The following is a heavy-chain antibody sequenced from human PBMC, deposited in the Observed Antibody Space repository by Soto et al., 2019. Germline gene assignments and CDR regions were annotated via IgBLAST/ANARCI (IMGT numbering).Heavy chain of an antibody. Sequence: GGSLRLSCAASGFTFDDYAMHWVRQAPGKGLEWVSGISWNSGSIGYADSVKGRFTISRDNAKNSLYLQMNSLRAEDTALYYCAKDAVATHRTTKLIYYYYYYMDVWGKGTTVTVSS. V-gene: IGHV3-9*01. J-gene: IGHJ6*03. D-gene: IGHD5-12*01. CDR2: ISWNSGSI. CDR3: AKDAVATHRTTKLIYYYYYYMDV. CDR1: GFTFDDYA.